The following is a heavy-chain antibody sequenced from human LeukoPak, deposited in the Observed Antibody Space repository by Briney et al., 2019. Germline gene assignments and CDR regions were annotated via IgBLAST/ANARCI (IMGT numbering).Heavy chain of an antibody. D-gene: IGHD3-3*01. CDR3: ALEYTYYMDV. CDR2: ISSTSSYI. Sequence: GGSLRLSCSASGFTLSSYRMDWVRQAPGKGLEWVSSISSTSSYIYYADSVKGRFTISRDNAKNSLYLQMNSLRAEDTAVYYCALEYTYYMDVWGKGTTVTVPS. V-gene: IGHV3-21*01. J-gene: IGHJ6*03. CDR1: GFTLSSYR.